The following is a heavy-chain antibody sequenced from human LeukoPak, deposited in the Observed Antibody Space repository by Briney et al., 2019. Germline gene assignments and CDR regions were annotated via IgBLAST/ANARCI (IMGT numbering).Heavy chain of an antibody. D-gene: IGHD3-22*01. J-gene: IGHJ1*01. CDR3: AAYYYDSSGYYPGYFQH. V-gene: IGHV3-21*01. CDR2: ISSSSSYI. CDR1: TFIFGSYS. Sequence: PGGSLRLSCVGSTFIFGSYSMNWVRQAPGKGLEWVSSISSSSSYIYYADSVKGRFTISRDNAKNSLYLQMNSLRAEDTAVYYCAAYYYDSSGYYPGYFQHWGQGTLVTVSS.